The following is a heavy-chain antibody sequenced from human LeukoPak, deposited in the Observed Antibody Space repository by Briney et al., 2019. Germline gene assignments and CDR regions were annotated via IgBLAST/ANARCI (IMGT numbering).Heavy chain of an antibody. J-gene: IGHJ3*02. CDR1: GYSISSGYY. D-gene: IGHD3-10*01. CDR3: ARDNVLLEGAFDI. Sequence: SETLSLTCAVSGYSISSGYYWGWIRQPAGKGLEWIGRIYTSGSTNYNPSLKSRVTMSVDTSKNQFSLKLSSVTAADTAVYYCARDNVLLEGAFDIWGQGTMVTVSS. CDR2: IYTSGST. V-gene: IGHV4-4*07.